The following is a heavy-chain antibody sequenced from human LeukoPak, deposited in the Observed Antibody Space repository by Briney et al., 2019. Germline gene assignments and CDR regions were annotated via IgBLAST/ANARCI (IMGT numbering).Heavy chain of an antibody. CDR2: IYHTGST. CDR1: GGSISSGSYY. D-gene: IGHD3-9*01. Sequence: PSETLSLTCTVSGGSISSGSYYWSWIRQPPGKGLEWIVHIYHTGSTNYNPSLKSRVTISLDTSKNQFSLKLTSVSAADTAVYYCARDVRTINVLTGYYRPYYFDYWGQGTLVTVSS. CDR3: ARDVRTINVLTGYYRPYYFDY. J-gene: IGHJ4*02. V-gene: IGHV4-61*01.